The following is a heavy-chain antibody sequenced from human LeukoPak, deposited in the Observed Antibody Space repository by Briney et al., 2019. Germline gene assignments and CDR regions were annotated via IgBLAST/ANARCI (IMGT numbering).Heavy chain of an antibody. Sequence: ETLSLTCTVSGGSISSSNYYWGWIRQPPGKGLEWVSGISDSGGRPYYADSVKGRFIISRDNSKNTLYLQMNSLRAEDTAIYYCAKPFWGTYVRSAFDIWGQGTMVTVSS. V-gene: IGHV3-23*01. D-gene: IGHD3-16*01. CDR1: GGSISSSNYY. CDR2: ISDSGGRP. CDR3: AKPFWGTYVRSAFDI. J-gene: IGHJ3*02.